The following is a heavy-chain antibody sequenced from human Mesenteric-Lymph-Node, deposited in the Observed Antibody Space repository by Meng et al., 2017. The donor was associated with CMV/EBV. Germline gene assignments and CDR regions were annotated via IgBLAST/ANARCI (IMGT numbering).Heavy chain of an antibody. CDR3: VKPEYYYVSGIYSPYFDH. CDR1: GFTFSDYY. D-gene: IGHD3-10*01. Sequence: GGSLRLSCATSGFTFSDYYMNWIRQAPGKGLEWLSYISGSGSSIYYADSVKGRFTVSRDNANNSLFLQMNSLSPEDTALYYCVKPEYYYVSGIYSPYFDHWGQGTLVTVSS. CDR2: ISGSGSSI. J-gene: IGHJ4*02. V-gene: IGHV3-11*01.